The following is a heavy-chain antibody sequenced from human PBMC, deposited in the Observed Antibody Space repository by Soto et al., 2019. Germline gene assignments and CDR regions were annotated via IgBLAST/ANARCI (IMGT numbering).Heavy chain of an antibody. CDR3: ARECTVATIGGGMDV. CDR2: VYYNGNT. CDR1: GGYISGSSYY. Sequence: QLQLQESGPGLMKPSETLSLTCTVSGGYISGSSYYWGGIHQPPGKGLEWIGGVYYNGNTYYDPSLKSRVTISVDTSRNQFSLKLSSVTAADTAVYYCARECTVATIGGGMDVWGQGTTVTVSS. J-gene: IGHJ6*02. D-gene: IGHD5-12*01. V-gene: IGHV4-39*02.